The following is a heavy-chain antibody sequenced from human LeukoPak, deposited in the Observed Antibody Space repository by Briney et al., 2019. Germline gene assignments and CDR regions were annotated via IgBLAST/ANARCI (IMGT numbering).Heavy chain of an antibody. CDR2: INPNSGGT. V-gene: IGHV1-2*02. CDR3: ARDALTDYDILTGQPNWFDP. J-gene: IGHJ5*02. CDR1: SYTFTSYG. D-gene: IGHD3-9*01. Sequence: GASAKVSCKASSYTFTSYGISWVRQAPGQGLEWMGWINPNSGGTNYAQKFQGRVTMTRDTSISTAYMELSRLRSDDTAVYYCARDALTDYDILTGQPNWFDPWGQGTLVTVSS.